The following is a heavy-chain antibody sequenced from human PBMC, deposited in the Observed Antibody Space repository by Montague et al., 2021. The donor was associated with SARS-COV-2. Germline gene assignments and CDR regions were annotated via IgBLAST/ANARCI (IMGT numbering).Heavy chain of an antibody. D-gene: IGHD2-21*01. Sequence: SLRLSCAASGFTFSSYGMHWVRQAPGKGLEWVAVIWYDGSNKYYADSVKGRFTISRDNSKNTLYLQMNSLRAEDTAVYYCARDLFRGTDSGTQQRRDYWGQGTLVTVSS. J-gene: IGHJ4*02. CDR2: IWYDGSNK. CDR3: ARDLFRGTDSGTQQRRDY. V-gene: IGHV3-33*01. CDR1: GFTFSSYG.